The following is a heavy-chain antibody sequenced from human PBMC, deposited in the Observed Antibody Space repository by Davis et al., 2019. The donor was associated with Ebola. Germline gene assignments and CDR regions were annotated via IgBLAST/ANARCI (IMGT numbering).Heavy chain of an antibody. J-gene: IGHJ6*04. CDR1: GYSISSDYY. Sequence: SETLSLTCSVSGYSISSDYYWGWIRQPPGKGLEWIGSIHHSGSTDYNPSLKSRVPISVDKSKNQFSLKLSAVTAEDTAVYYCAKSFPGRTPYYYYGMDVWGKGTTVTVSS. CDR3: AKSFPGRTPYYYYGMDV. CDR2: IHHSGST. D-gene: IGHD1/OR15-1a*01. V-gene: IGHV4-38-2*02.